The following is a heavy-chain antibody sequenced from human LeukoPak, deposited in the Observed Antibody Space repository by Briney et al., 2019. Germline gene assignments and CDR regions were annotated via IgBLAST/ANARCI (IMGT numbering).Heavy chain of an antibody. CDR3: TRGRDGVLLDY. J-gene: IGHJ4*02. CDR2: ISYDGSHK. D-gene: IGHD4-17*01. CDR1: GFNFNTYA. Sequence: PGRSLRLSCAASGFNFNTYAMHWVRQAPAKGLEWVAVISYDGSHKYYADSVKGRFAVSRDNSKNTVYLQMNGLRTEDTAVYYCTRGRDGVLLDYWGQGALVSVSS. V-gene: IGHV3-30*09.